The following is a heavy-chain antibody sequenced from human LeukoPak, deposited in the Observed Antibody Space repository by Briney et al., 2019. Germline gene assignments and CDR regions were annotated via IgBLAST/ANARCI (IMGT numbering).Heavy chain of an antibody. V-gene: IGHV3-74*01. CDR2: INSDGRRT. J-gene: IGHJ4*02. CDR1: GFSFSDYW. CDR3: ARLLAVAGTDY. D-gene: IGHD6-19*01. Sequence: GGSLRLSCAASGFSFSDYWMHWVRQAPGKGLEWVSRINSDGRRTSHADSVKGRFTISSDNAKNTLYLQMNSLRAEDTAVYYCARLLAVAGTDYWGQGTLVTVSS.